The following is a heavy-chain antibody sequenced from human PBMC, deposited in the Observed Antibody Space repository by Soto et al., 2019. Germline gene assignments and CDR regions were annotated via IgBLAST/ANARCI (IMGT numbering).Heavy chain of an antibody. Sequence: GGSLRLSCAASGFTFSDYYMSWIRQAPGKGLEWVSYISSSGSTIYYADSVKGRFTISRDNAKNSLYLQMNSLRAEDTAVYYCARDIVVVPAAIPFDAFDIWGQGTMVTVSS. CDR2: ISSSGSTI. CDR3: ARDIVVVPAAIPFDAFDI. D-gene: IGHD2-2*01. CDR1: GFTFSDYY. V-gene: IGHV3-11*01. J-gene: IGHJ3*02.